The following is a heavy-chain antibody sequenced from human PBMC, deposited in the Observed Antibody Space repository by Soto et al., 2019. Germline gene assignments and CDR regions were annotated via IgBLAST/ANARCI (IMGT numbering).Heavy chain of an antibody. CDR1: GGSIRSYY. CDR2: IYTSGST. Sequence: SETLSLTCTVSGGSIRSYYWSWIRQPAGKGLEWIGRIYTSGSTNYNPSLKSRVTMSVDTSKNQFSLNLSSVTAADTAVYYCARSDSSSWYLGEDYWGQGTLVTVSS. V-gene: IGHV4-4*07. CDR3: ARSDSSSWYLGEDY. J-gene: IGHJ4*02. D-gene: IGHD6-13*01.